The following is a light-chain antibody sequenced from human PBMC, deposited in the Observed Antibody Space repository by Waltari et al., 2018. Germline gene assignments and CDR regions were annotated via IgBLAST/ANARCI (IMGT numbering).Light chain of an antibody. CDR3: QQYRGLWT. Sequence: DIQMTQSPSTLSASVGDRVTITCRASQSVSSWLDWYRQNPGEAPKLLIYDASSLESGVPSRFSGSGSGTEFTLTISSLQSDDFATYYCQQYRGLWTFGQGTRVEVK. CDR1: QSVSSW. J-gene: IGKJ1*01. V-gene: IGKV1-5*01. CDR2: DAS.